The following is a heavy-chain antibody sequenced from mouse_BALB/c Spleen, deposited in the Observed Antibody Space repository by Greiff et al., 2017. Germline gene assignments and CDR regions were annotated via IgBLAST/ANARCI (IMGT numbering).Heavy chain of an antibody. Sequence: QVQLQQSGAELMKPGASVKISCKATGYTSSSYWIEWVKQRPGHGLEWIGEILPGSGSTNYNEKFKGKATFTADTSSNTAYMQLSSLTSEDSAVYYCARPNSYCRFAYWGQGTLVTVSA. CDR1: GYTSSSYW. D-gene: IGHD2-10*01. CDR3: ARPNSYCRFAY. V-gene: IGHV1-9*01. J-gene: IGHJ3*01. CDR2: ILPGSGST.